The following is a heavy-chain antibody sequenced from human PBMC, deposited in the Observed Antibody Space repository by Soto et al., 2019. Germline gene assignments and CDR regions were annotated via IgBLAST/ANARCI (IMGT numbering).Heavy chain of an antibody. J-gene: IGHJ5*02. CDR3: ARAPSSPGIAEAGKNWLDS. CDR2: IIPIFGTA. V-gene: IGHV1-69*13. Sequence: SVKISCKPSEGTFSTYAISWVRQAPGQGLEWMGGIIPIFGTANYAQKFQGRGTITADESTSTAYMELSSLRSEDTAVYYCARAPSSPGIAEAGKNWLDSWGQAPLVTVSS. CDR1: EGTFSTYA. D-gene: IGHD6-13*01.